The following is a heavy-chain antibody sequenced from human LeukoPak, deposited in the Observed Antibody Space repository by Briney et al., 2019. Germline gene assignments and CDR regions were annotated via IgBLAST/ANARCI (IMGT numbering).Heavy chain of an antibody. CDR3: AIGSGSYYWVYLDY. D-gene: IGHD1-26*01. J-gene: IGHJ4*02. V-gene: IGHV5-51*01. CDR1: GYSFTSHW. CDR2: IYPGDSDT. Sequence: GESLKISCKGSGYSFTSHWIGWVRQLPGRGLEWMGIIYPGDSDTRYSPSFQGQVTISADESISTAYLQWSSLKASDTAMYYCAIGSGSYYWVYLDYWGQGTLVTVSS.